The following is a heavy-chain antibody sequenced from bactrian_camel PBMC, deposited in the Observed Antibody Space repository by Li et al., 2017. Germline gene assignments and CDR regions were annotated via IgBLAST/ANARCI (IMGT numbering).Heavy chain of an antibody. CDR1: RYSPC. J-gene: IGHJ4*01. CDR3: AAESHPHGGRYGPCPNEYVI. Sequence: QVQLVESGGGSVQAGGSLRLSCAASRYSPCMGWFRQVPGKDDEEVAHIYTDDGTTFVADSVKGRFTIHQDRGKNTVYLQMNSLKPDDTGTYVCAAESHPHGGRYGPCPNEYVIWGRGTQVTVS. D-gene: IGHD2*01. V-gene: IGHV3S63*01. CDR2: IYTDDGTT.